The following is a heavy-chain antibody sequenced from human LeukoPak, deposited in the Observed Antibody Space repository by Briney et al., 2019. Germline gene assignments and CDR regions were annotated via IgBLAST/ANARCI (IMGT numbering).Heavy chain of an antibody. J-gene: IGHJ4*02. V-gene: IGHV3-53*01. Sequence: PGGSLRLSCAASGFTVSSNYMSGVRQAPGKGLEWVSVIYSGGGTYYADSVKGRFTISRDNSKNTLYHQMNSLRAEDPAVYYCARDTHLGNFDYWGQGTLVTVSS. D-gene: IGHD7-27*01. CDR1: GFTVSSNY. CDR3: ARDTHLGNFDY. CDR2: IYSGGGT.